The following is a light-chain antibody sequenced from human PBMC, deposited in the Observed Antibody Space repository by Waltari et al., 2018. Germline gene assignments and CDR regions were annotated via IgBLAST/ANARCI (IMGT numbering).Light chain of an antibody. V-gene: IGKV1-5*03. CDR3: QQYDTYLPWT. Sequence: DIQMTQSPSTLSASVGDRVTIACRASQSISGWLDWYQQKPGKAPSLLIYKASTLQSGGPSRFSGSGSGTEFTLTISILQPDDFATYYCQQYDTYLPWTFGQGTKVEIK. J-gene: IGKJ1*01. CDR2: KAS. CDR1: QSISGW.